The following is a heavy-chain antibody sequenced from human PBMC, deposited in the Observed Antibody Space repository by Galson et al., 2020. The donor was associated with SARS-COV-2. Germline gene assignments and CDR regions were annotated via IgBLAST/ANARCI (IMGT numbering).Heavy chain of an antibody. V-gene: IGHV4-61*08. J-gene: IGHJ3*01. CDR3: ARDIDRIEAFDV. CDR2: IFYSGTT. CDR1: GGSVSSDDYY. Sequence: SQTLSLTCTVSGGSVSSDDYYWSWIRQPTGKGLEWIGYIFYSGTTNYNPSLKSRVSISIDTSKNQFSLKLSSMTAADTALYYCARDIDRIEAFDVWGQGTMVTVSS.